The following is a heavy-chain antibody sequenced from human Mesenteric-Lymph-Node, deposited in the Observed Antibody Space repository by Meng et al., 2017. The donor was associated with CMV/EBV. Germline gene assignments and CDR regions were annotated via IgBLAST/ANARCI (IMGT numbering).Heavy chain of an antibody. Sequence: GESLKISCAASGFTVSSHYMSWVRQAPGKGLEWVSVIYSGGSTYYADSVKGRFTISRDNSKNTLYLQMNSLRAEDTAVYYCARDGAAAGLYYYYGMDVWGQGTTVTVSS. CDR1: GFTVSSHY. J-gene: IGHJ6*02. CDR3: ARDGAAAGLYYYYGMDV. D-gene: IGHD6-13*01. CDR2: IYSGGST. V-gene: IGHV3-66*02.